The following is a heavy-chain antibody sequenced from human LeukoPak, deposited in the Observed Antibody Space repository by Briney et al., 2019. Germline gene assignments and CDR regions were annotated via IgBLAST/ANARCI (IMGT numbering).Heavy chain of an antibody. CDR3: AKTGTTGTTVSFDY. CDR2: ISGSGGST. D-gene: IGHD1-1*01. CDR1: GFTFSSYA. J-gene: IGHJ4*02. Sequence: PGGSLRLSCAASGFTFSSYAMSWVRQAPGKGLEWVSAISGSGGSTYYADSVKGQFTISRDNSKHTLYLQMNSLRAEDTAVYYCAKTGTTGTTVSFDYWGQGTLVTVSS. V-gene: IGHV3-23*01.